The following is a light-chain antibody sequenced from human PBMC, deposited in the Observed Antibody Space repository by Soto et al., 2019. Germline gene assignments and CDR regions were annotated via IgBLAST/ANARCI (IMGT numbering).Light chain of an antibody. CDR1: QSVSSN. V-gene: IGKV3-15*01. CDR2: GAS. CDR3: QQYNNGPPGT. J-gene: IGKJ2*01. Sequence: EIVMTQSPATLSVSPGERATLSCRASQSVSSNLAWYQQKPGQAPRLLIYGASTRATGIPARFSGSGSGTEFTLTISSLHSEDFAVYYCQQYNNGPPGTFGQGTKLEIK.